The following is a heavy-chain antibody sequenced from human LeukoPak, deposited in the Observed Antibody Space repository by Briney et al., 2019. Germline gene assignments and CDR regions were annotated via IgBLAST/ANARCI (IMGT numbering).Heavy chain of an antibody. Sequence: SETLSLTCTVSGGSISSGDYYWSWIRQPPGKGLEWIGYIYYSGSTYYNPSLKSRVTISVDTSKNQFPLKLSSVTAADTAVYYCARDSEDPLGGSGSYFESDWGQGAPVTVSS. J-gene: IGHJ4*02. CDR3: ARDSEDPLGGSGSYFESD. CDR2: IYYSGST. D-gene: IGHD1-26*01. V-gene: IGHV4-30-4*01. CDR1: GGSISSGDYY.